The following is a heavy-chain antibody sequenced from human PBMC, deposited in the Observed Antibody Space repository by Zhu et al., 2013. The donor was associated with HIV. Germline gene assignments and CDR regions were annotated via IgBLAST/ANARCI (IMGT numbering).Heavy chain of an antibody. CDR3: VCEGYSYGEGDY. J-gene: IGHJ4*02. CDR2: INHSGST. V-gene: IGHV4-34*01. CDR1: GGSFSGYY. Sequence: VQLQQWGAGLLKPSETLSLTCAVYGGSFSGYYWSWIRQPPGKGLEWIGEINHSGSTNYNPSLKSRVTISVDTSKNQFSLKLSSVAAADTAVYYCVCEGYSYGEGDYVGPGNPGHR. D-gene: IGHD5-18*01.